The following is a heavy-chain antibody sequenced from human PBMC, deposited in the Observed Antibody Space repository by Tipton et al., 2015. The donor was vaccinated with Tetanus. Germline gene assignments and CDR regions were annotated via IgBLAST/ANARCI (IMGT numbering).Heavy chain of an antibody. CDR2: TYYSGST. Sequence: TLSLTCSVSGDSINSGDYYWSWIRQPPGKGLEWIGYTYYSGSTYYNPSLKSRVTISIDTSKNQFSLRLSSVTAADTAVYYCARSEQQLVRGYYYYYYYMDVWGKGTTVTVSS. CDR1: GDSINSGDYY. V-gene: IGHV4-30-4*01. J-gene: IGHJ6*03. CDR3: ARSEQQLVRGYYYYYYYMDV. D-gene: IGHD6-13*01.